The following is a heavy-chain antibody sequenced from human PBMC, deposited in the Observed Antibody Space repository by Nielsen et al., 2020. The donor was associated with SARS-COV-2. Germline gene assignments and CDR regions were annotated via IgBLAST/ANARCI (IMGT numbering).Heavy chain of an antibody. CDR3: AREALLRFLEWPNMDV. CDR1: GFTFSGYS. Sequence: GGSLRLSCAASGFTFSGYSMNWVRQAPGKGLEWVSSISSSSTYIFYADSLKGRFTISRDNAKNSLYLQMNSLRAEDTAVYYCAREALLRFLEWPNMDVWGKGTTVTVSS. J-gene: IGHJ6*03. V-gene: IGHV3-21*01. D-gene: IGHD3-3*01. CDR2: ISSSSTYI.